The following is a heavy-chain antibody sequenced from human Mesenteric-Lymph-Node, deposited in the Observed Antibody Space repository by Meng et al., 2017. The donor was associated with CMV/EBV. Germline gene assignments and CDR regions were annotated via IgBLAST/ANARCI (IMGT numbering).Heavy chain of an antibody. CDR2: INPSGGST. CDR1: GYTFTGYY. Sequence: ASVKVSCKASGYTFTGYYMHWVRQAPGQGLEWMGIINPSGGSTSYAQKFQGRVTMTRDTSTSTVYIELSSLRSEDTAVYYCARRAFWSGYGYYYYGMDVWGQGTTVTVSS. D-gene: IGHD3-3*01. V-gene: IGHV1-46*01. CDR3: ARRAFWSGYGYYYYGMDV. J-gene: IGHJ6*02.